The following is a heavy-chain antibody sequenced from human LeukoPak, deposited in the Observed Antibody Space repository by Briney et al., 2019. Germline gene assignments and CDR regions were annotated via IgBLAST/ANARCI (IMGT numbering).Heavy chain of an antibody. V-gene: IGHV3-30*04. CDR3: ARDEHSSGWYGLS. CDR2: ISYDGSNK. D-gene: IGHD6-19*01. J-gene: IGHJ4*02. CDR1: GFTFSSYA. Sequence: PGRSLRLSCAASGFTFSSYAMHWVRQAPGKGLEWVAVISYDGSNKYYADSVKGRFTISRDNSKNTLYLQMNSLRAEDTAVYYCARDEHSSGWYGLSWGQGTLVTVSS.